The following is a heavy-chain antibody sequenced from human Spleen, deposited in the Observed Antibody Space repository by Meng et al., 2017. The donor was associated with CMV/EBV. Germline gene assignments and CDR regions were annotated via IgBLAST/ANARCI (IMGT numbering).Heavy chain of an antibody. CDR1: GYTFSGYY. Sequence: ASVKVSCKASGYTFSGYYIHWVRQAPGQGLEWMGWINQNSGATNYAQRFQGRVTMTWDTSTSTAHMELSRLNSDDTAVYYCARAYCSSNICPDYISYCYSMDVWGQGTTVTVSS. D-gene: IGHD2-2*01. J-gene: IGHJ6*02. CDR2: INQNSGAT. CDR3: ARAYCSSNICPDYISYCYSMDV. V-gene: IGHV1-2*02.